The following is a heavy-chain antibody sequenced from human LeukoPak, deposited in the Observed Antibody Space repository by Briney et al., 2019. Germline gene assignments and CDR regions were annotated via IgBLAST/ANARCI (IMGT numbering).Heavy chain of an antibody. V-gene: IGHV4-34*01. CDR2: INHSGST. Sequence: PSETLSLTCAVYGVSFSGYYWSWIRQPPGKGLGWIGEINHSGSTNYNPSLKSRVTISVDTSKNQFSLKLSSVTAADTAVYYCARGYHGYSYGLGFDYWGQGTLVTVSS. CDR1: GVSFSGYY. D-gene: IGHD5-18*01. J-gene: IGHJ4*02. CDR3: ARGYHGYSYGLGFDY.